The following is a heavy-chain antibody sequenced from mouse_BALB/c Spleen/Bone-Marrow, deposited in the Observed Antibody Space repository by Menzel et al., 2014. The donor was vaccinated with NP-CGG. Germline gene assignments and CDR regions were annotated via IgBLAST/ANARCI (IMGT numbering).Heavy chain of an antibody. Sequence: LVESGPELVRPGVSVKISCKGSGYTFTDYAMHWVKQSRAKSLEWIGVISTYSGNTNYNQKFKGKATMTVDKSSSTAYMELARLTSEDSAIYYCARRTNLQGDFDVWGAGTTVTVSS. V-gene: IGHV1-67*01. D-gene: IGHD1-3*01. CDR3: ARRTNLQGDFDV. J-gene: IGHJ1*01. CDR2: ISTYSGNT. CDR1: GYTFTDYA.